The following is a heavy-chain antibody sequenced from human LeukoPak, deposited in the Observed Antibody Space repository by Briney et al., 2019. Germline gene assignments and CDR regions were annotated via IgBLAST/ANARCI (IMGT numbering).Heavy chain of an antibody. D-gene: IGHD6-6*01. CDR1: GYTFTSYY. Sequence: GASVKVSCKASGYTFTSYYMHWVRQAPGQGLEWMGRIIPILGIANYAQKFQGRVTITADKSTSTAYMELSSLRSEDTAVYYCARAAPSRWFDPWGQGTLVTVSS. CDR2: IIPILGIA. V-gene: IGHV1-69*04. CDR3: ARAAPSRWFDP. J-gene: IGHJ5*02.